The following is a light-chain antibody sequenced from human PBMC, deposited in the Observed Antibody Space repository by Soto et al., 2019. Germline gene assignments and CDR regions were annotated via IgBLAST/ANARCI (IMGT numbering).Light chain of an antibody. V-gene: IGKV3-20*01. CDR1: QSVSSNY. J-gene: IGKJ4*01. CDR3: QQYGSSPPVT. Sequence: EIVSTQSPGTLSLPPGERATLSCRASQSVSSNYLAWYQQKPGQAPRLLIYGASSRATGIPDRFTGSGSGTDFTLTISRLEPADFAVYYCQQYGSSPPVTFGGGTKVDI. CDR2: GAS.